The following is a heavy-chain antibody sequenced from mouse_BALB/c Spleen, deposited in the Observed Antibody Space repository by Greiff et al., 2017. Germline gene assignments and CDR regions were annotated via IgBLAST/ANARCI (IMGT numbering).Heavy chain of an antibody. D-gene: IGHD4-1*02. CDR3: ARLSTGTVYAMDY. Sequence: EVMLVESGGGLVKPGGSLKLSCAASGFAFSSYDMSWVRQTPEKRLEWVAYISSGGGSTYYPDTVKGRFTISRDNAKNTLYLQMSSLKSEDTAMYYCARLSTGTVYAMDYWGQGTSVTVSA. J-gene: IGHJ4*01. CDR2: ISSGGGST. CDR1: GFAFSSYD. V-gene: IGHV5-12-1*01.